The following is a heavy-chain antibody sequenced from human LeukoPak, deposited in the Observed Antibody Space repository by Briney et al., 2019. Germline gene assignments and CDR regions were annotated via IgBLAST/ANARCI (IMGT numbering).Heavy chain of an antibody. V-gene: IGHV4-61*02. CDR2: IYASGGT. CDR3: ARGEWPPGGFDY. Sequence: SQTLSLTCTVSGGSISSGSYYWSWIRQPAGKGLEWIGRIYASGGTNCNPSLKSRVTISVDTSKNQFSLKLTFVTAADTAVYYCARGEWPPGGFDYWGQGTLVTVSS. J-gene: IGHJ4*02. D-gene: IGHD3-3*01. CDR1: GGSISSGSYY.